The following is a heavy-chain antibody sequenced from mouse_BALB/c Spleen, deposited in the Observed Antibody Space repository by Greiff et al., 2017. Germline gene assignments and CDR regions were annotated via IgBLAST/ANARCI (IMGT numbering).Heavy chain of an antibody. CDR3: ARDRYDYAMDY. Sequence: EVKLMESGGGLVQPGGSLRLSCATSGFTFTDYYMSWVRQPPGKALEWLGFIRNKANGYTTEYSASVKGRFTISRVNSQSILYLQMNTLRAEDSATYYCARDRYDYAMDYWGQGTSVTVSS. J-gene: IGHJ4*01. D-gene: IGHD2-14*01. CDR2: IRNKANGYTT. V-gene: IGHV7-3*02. CDR1: GFTFTDYY.